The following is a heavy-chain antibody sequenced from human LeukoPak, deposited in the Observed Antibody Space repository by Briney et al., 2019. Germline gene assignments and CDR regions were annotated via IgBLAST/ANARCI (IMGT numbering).Heavy chain of an antibody. J-gene: IGHJ4*02. D-gene: IGHD5-12*01. CDR1: GFTFSTYT. Sequence: GGSLRLSCAASGFTFSTYTMNWVRQAPGEGLEWVSSITTSSIYLYYADSVKGRFTISRDNAKNTLYLQMNSLRAEDTAVYYCARGPSGYHNTGGQGTLVTVSS. CDR3: ARGPSGYHNT. CDR2: ITTSSIYL. V-gene: IGHV3-21*01.